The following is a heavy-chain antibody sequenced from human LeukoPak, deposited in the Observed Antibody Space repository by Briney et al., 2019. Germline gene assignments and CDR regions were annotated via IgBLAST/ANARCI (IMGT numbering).Heavy chain of an antibody. CDR1: VITFSSYT. Sequence: GGSLRLSCAASVITFSSYTMNWVRQAPGKGLEWVSFISTSSSYTYYADSVKGRFTISRDNARNSLYLQMNSQRAEDTAVYYCARDQWLVRDHYMDVWGKGTTVIVSS. J-gene: IGHJ6*03. CDR3: ARDQWLVRDHYMDV. D-gene: IGHD6-19*01. CDR2: ISTSSSYT. V-gene: IGHV3-21*01.